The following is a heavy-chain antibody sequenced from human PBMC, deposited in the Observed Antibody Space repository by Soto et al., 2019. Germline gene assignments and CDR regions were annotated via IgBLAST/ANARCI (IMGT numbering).Heavy chain of an antibody. CDR1: WFNCRDYC. J-gene: IGHJ4*02. D-gene: IGHD3-3*01. V-gene: IGHV3-11*06. Sequence: PGGSMRLWCAVSWFNCRDYCGRRIRKATGKGLEWLSYLTNDDTYRKYADSVKGRFTVSRDNAKNSRFLQMNSLRPEDTSLYSCGKGHTVFRVVDVWGPGTRVTVS. CDR3: GKGHTVFRVVDV. CDR2: LTNDDTYR.